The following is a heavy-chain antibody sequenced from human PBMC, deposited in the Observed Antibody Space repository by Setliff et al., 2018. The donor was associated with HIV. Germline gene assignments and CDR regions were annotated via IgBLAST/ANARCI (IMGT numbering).Heavy chain of an antibody. Sequence: ASVKVSCKASGYTFNGYYIHWLRQAPGQGLEWMGWSNPKSGGANYAQKFQGRVTMTSDTSVTTVYMELSRLTSDDTAVYFCAKGERNALRYFGSLPEGEYFQHWGQGTVVTVSS. J-gene: IGHJ1*01. D-gene: IGHD3-9*01. CDR3: AKGERNALRYFGSLPEGEYFQH. CDR1: GYTFNGYY. V-gene: IGHV1-2*02. CDR2: SNPKSGGA.